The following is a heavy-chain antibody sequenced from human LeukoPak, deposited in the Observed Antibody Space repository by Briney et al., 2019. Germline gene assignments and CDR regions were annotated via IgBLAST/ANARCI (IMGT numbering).Heavy chain of an antibody. Sequence: GASVKVSCKASGYTFTTYAMHWVRQAPGQGLEWREGFNAGNDNTKYSQEFQGRVTITRDTSASTAYMELSSLRSEDMAVYYCARAGIGGPILPYFDYWGQGTLVTVSS. D-gene: IGHD2-2*02. V-gene: IGHV1-3*03. J-gene: IGHJ4*02. CDR3: ARAGIGGPILPYFDY. CDR1: GYTFTTYA. CDR2: FNAGNDNT.